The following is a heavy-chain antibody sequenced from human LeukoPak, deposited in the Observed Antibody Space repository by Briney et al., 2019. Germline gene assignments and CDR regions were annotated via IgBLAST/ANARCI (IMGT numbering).Heavy chain of an antibody. CDR3: ARGGYVIVRDWFDP. J-gene: IGHJ5*02. CDR1: GYTLTGYY. CDR2: INPNSGGT. Sequence: ASVKVSCEASGYTLTGYYMHWVRQAPGQGLEWMGWINPNSGGTKYAQKFQGRVTMTRDTSMNTAYMELSRLRYDDSAIYYCARGGYVIVRDWFDPWGQGTLVTVSS. V-gene: IGHV1-2*02. D-gene: IGHD3-16*01.